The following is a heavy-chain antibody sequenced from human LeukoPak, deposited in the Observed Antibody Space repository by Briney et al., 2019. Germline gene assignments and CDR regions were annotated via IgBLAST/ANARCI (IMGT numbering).Heavy chain of an antibody. Sequence: ASVKVSCKASGGTFSSYAISWVRQAPGQGLEWMGGIIPIFGTANYAQKFQGRVTITADESTSTAYMEQSSLRSEDTAVYYCARAGEESEEATAGLYYFDYWGQGTLVTVSS. D-gene: IGHD6-13*01. CDR1: GGTFSSYA. CDR3: ARAGEESEEATAGLYYFDY. V-gene: IGHV1-69*13. J-gene: IGHJ4*02. CDR2: IIPIFGTA.